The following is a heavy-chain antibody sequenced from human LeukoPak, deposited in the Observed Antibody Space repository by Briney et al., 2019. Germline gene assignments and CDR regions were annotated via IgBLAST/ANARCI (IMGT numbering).Heavy chain of an antibody. CDR1: GGSISRYY. CDR2: IYYSGST. J-gene: IGHJ4*02. V-gene: IGHV4-59*01. Sequence: SETLSLTCTVSGGSISRYYWSWIRQPPGKGLEWIGYIYYSGSTNYNPSLKSRVTISVDTSKNQFSLKLSSVTAADTAVYYCARSRSRGYSGDFDCWGQGTLVTVSS. D-gene: IGHD5-12*01. CDR3: ARSRSRGYSGDFDC.